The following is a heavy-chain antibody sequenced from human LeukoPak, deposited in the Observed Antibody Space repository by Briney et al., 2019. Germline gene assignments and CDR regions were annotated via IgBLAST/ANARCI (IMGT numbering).Heavy chain of an antibody. D-gene: IGHD2-21*02. V-gene: IGHV3-21*01. CDR1: GFTFSSYS. CDR3: ARDETDCGGDCYPDY. Sequence: TGGSLRLSCAASGFTFSSYSMNWVRQAPGKGLEWVSSISSSSSYIYYADSVKGRFTISRDNAKNSLYLQMNRLRAEDTAVYYCARDETDCGGDCYPDYWGQGTLVTVSS. J-gene: IGHJ4*02. CDR2: ISSSSSYI.